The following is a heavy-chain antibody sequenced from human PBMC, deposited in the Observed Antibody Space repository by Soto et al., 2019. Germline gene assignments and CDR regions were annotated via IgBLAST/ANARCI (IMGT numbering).Heavy chain of an antibody. V-gene: IGHV3-23*01. D-gene: IGHD3-22*01. CDR2: ISGSGGST. J-gene: IGHJ1*01. CDR3: ATDDGHYYGSV. CDR1: GFTFSSYA. Sequence: GGSLRLSCAASGFTFSSYAMSWVRQAPGKGLEWVSAISGSGGSTYYADSVKGRFTISRDNSKNTLYLQMNSLTSDDTAVYFCATDDGHYYGSVWGQGTLVTV.